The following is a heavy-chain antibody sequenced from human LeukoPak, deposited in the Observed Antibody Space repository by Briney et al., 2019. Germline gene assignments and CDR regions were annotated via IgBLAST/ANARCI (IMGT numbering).Heavy chain of an antibody. CDR2: IYYSGST. CDR3: ARAGLGTYYGTYYFDY. Sequence: SETLSLTCTVSGGSISSSSYYWGWMRPPPGKGLEWIGSIYYSGSTYYNPSLKSRVTISVDTSKNQFSLKLSSVTAADTAVCYCARAGLGTYYGTYYFDYWGQGTLVTVSS. D-gene: IGHD1-26*01. V-gene: IGHV4-39*01. CDR1: GGSISSSSYY. J-gene: IGHJ4*02.